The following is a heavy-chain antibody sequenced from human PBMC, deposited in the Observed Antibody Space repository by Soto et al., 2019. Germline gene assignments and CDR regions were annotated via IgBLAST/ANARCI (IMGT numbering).Heavy chain of an antibody. Sequence: QVQLVQSGAELKKPGASVKVSCKTSGYAFTNYGISWVRQAPGQGLEWMGWISISTDNTHSAQKLQGRVFMTTDTSTRTAFMELRNLRFYDTAVDYCAKNTSSWVDPWGQGTLVTVSS. CDR1: GYAFTNYG. CDR3: AKNTSSWVDP. D-gene: IGHD2-2*01. J-gene: IGHJ5*02. CDR2: ISISTDNT. V-gene: IGHV1-18*01.